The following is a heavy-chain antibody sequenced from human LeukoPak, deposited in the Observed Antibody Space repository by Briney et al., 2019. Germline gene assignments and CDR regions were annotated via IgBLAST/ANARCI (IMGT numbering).Heavy chain of an antibody. CDR2: MNPNSANT. V-gene: IGHV1-8*01. CDR1: GYTFTSYD. D-gene: IGHD6-13*01. Sequence: ASVKVSCKTSGYTFTSYDINWVRQATGQGLEWMGWMNPNSANTGYAQNFQGRVTMTGNTSISTAYMELSSLRSEDTAVYYCARGFSNTWSEYYYYYMDVWGKGTTVTISS. J-gene: IGHJ6*03. CDR3: ARGFSNTWSEYYYYYMDV.